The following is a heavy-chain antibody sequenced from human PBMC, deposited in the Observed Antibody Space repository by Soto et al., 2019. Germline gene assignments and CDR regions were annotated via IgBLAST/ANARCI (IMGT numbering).Heavy chain of an antibody. V-gene: IGHV4-31*03. CDR2: IYYSGST. CDR1: IVSSSSVCSD. Sequence: SEPLALTCTVSIVSSSSVCSDWRWSREHPGKVLEGIGCIYYSGSTYYNPSLKSRVSISVDTSKNQLSPKLRPVTAADTPVYDCARGPGVFGTWYWLDPWGKRTLVPVSS. D-gene: IGHD2-15*01. CDR3: ARGPGVFGTWYWLDP. J-gene: IGHJ5*01.